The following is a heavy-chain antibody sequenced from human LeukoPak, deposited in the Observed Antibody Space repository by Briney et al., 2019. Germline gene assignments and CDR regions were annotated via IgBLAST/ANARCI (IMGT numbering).Heavy chain of an antibody. CDR1: GFTFSSSW. CDR2: IRQDGGER. D-gene: IGHD2-21*02. V-gene: IGHV3-7*04. CDR3: AREWLVTAIKNWFDP. Sequence: GGSLRLSCAVSGFTFSSSWMSWVRQAPGQGLEWVANIRQDGGERYYVDSVKGRFTISRDNAKNSLYLQMNSLRAEDTAVYYCAREWLVTAIKNWFDPWGQGTLVTVSS. J-gene: IGHJ5*02.